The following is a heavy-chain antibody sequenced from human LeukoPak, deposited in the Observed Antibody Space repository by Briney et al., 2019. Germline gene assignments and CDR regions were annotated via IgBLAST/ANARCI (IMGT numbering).Heavy chain of an antibody. CDR3: AKDAHRYYYGSVSFDY. Sequence: GRSLRLSCAASEFTFSSYAFHWVRQAPGKGLDWVTLISYDGTDKYYADSVKGRFTVSRDNSKNTLYLQMNSLRAEDTALYYCAKDAHRYYYGSVSFDYWGQGTLVTVSS. J-gene: IGHJ4*02. V-gene: IGHV3-30*01. D-gene: IGHD3-10*01. CDR2: ISYDGTDK. CDR1: EFTFSSYA.